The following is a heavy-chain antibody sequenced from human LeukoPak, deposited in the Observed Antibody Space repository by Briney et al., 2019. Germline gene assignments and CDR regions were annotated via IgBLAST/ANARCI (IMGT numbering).Heavy chain of an antibody. V-gene: IGHV1-46*01. Sequence: ASVKVSCKASGYTFPSYFMHWVRQAPGQGLEWMGIINPTGGSTTYAQKFQGRVTITRDTSASTAYMEMSSLRSEDTALYYCAREIDRDDYNRFFDYWGQGPLVTFPS. CDR3: AREIDRDDYNRFFDY. CDR1: GYTFPSYF. J-gene: IGHJ4*02. D-gene: IGHD5-24*01. CDR2: INPTGGST.